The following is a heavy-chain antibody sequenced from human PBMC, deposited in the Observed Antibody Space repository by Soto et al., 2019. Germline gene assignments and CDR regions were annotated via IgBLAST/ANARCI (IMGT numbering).Heavy chain of an antibody. D-gene: IGHD6-6*01. CDR1: GGSFSGYY. CDR2: INHSGTT. V-gene: IGHV4-34*01. CDR3: ASGKTRTARPSLRYYYYGLDV. Sequence: SETLSLTCTLYGGSFSGYYWTWIRQPPGKGLEWIGEINHSGTTNYSPSLKRRVSISVDTSKDKFSLNLSSVTAADTAVYYCASGKTRTARPSLRYYYYGLDVWGQGTTVTVSS. J-gene: IGHJ6*02.